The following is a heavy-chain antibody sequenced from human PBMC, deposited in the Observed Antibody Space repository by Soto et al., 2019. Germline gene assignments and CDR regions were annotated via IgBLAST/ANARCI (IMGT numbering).Heavy chain of an antibody. CDR2: IWYDGSNK. CDR3: ARDTAVRYYYYGMDV. J-gene: IGHJ6*02. D-gene: IGHD4-4*01. Sequence: PGGSLRLSCAASGFTFSSYGMHWVRQAPGKGLEWVAVIWYDGSNKYYADSVKGRFTISRDNSKNTLYLQMNSLRAEDTAVYYCARDTAVRYYYYGMDVWGPGTTVTVSS. CDR1: GFTFSSYG. V-gene: IGHV3-33*01.